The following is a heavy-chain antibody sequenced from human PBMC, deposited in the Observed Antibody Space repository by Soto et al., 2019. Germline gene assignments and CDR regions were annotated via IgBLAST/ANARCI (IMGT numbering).Heavy chain of an antibody. J-gene: IGHJ5*02. V-gene: IGHV1-18*01. CDR1: GYRFTSYG. CDR3: ARGFRGGDADWFDP. Sequence: ASVKVSCKASGYRFTSYGISWVRQAPGQVLEWLGWISAYDDNTKYAQTLQGRVSMSTDTSTNTAYMELRSLRSDDTAMYYCARGFRGGDADWFDPWGQGTLVTVSS. D-gene: IGHD2-21*02. CDR2: ISAYDDNT.